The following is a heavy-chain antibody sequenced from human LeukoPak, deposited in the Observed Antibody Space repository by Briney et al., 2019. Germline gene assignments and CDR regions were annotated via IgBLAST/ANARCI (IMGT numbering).Heavy chain of an antibody. D-gene: IGHD3-22*01. CDR3: ARAQFYHDSSTYGPDY. CDR1: GFTVSSNY. CDR2: IYGGGST. V-gene: IGHV3-53*01. Sequence: PGGSLRLSRAASGFTVSSNYMSWVRQAPGKGLEWVSVIYGGGSTYYADSVKGRFSISRDTSKNAVYLQMNSLRAEDAAVYYCARAQFYHDSSTYGPDYWGQGTLVTVSS. J-gene: IGHJ4*02.